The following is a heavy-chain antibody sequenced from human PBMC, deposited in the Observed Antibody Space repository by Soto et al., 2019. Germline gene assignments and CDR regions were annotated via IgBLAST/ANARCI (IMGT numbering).Heavy chain of an antibody. CDR3: ARGSGVFDFWSGYYGDYYYYYMDV. CDR1: GYTFTSYD. V-gene: IGHV1-8*01. D-gene: IGHD3-3*01. Sequence: ASVKVSCKASGYTFTSYDINWVRQATGQGLEWMGWMNPNSGNTGYAQKFQGRVTMTRNTSISTAYMELSSLRSEDTAVYYCARGSGVFDFWSGYYGDYYYYYMDVWGKGTTVTVSS. J-gene: IGHJ6*03. CDR2: MNPNSGNT.